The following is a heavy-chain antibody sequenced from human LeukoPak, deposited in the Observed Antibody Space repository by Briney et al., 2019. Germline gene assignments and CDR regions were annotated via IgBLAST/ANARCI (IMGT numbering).Heavy chain of an antibody. D-gene: IGHD4-11*01. CDR3: ARDASDDYSNLPRYYYYYGMDV. Sequence: SVKVSCKASGYTFTSYGISWVRQAPGQGLEWMGWISAYNGNTNYAQKLQGRVTMTTDTSTSTAYMELRSLRSDDTAVYYCARDASDDYSNLPRYYYYYGMDVWGQGTTVTVSS. V-gene: IGHV1-18*01. J-gene: IGHJ6*02. CDR1: GYTFTSYG. CDR2: ISAYNGNT.